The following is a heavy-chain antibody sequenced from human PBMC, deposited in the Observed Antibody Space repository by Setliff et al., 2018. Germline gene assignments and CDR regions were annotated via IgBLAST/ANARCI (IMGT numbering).Heavy chain of an antibody. CDR3: AGGAFGSRWYVRPWFDP. CDR2: IDQSGST. J-gene: IGHJ5*02. CDR1: GDSFSGYF. V-gene: IGHV4-34*01. Sequence: PSETLSLTCAVYGDSFSGYFWTWIRHPPGKGLEWIGDIDQSGSTNYNPSLKSRLTISVDTSKNQFSLSLSSVTAADTAVYYCAGGAFGSRWYVRPWFDPWGQGTLVTVSS. D-gene: IGHD6-13*01.